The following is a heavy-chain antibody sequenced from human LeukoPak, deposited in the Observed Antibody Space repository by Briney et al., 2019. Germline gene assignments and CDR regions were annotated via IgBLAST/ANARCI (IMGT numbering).Heavy chain of an antibody. CDR2: ISSSSSTI. CDR3: ASLQASDY. J-gene: IGHJ4*02. V-gene: IGHV3-48*02. CDR1: GFTFNSYN. Sequence: PVGSLRLSCAASGFTFNSYNMNWVRQAPGGGLEWVSYISSSSSTIYYAGSVKGRFTISRDNAKNSLYLQMNSLRDEDTAVYYCASLQASDYWGQGTLVTVSS.